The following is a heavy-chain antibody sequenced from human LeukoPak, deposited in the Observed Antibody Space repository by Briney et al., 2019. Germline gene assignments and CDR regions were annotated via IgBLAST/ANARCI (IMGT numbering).Heavy chain of an antibody. CDR2: IYYSGST. CDR3: ARVRGYYDSSGYDY. J-gene: IGHJ4*02. V-gene: IGHV4-59*01. D-gene: IGHD3-22*01. CDR1: GGSISSYY. Sequence: PSETLSLTCTVSGGSISSYYWSWIRQPPGKGLEWIGYIYYSGSTNYNPSLKSRVTISVDTSKNQFSLKLSSVTAADTAVYYCARVRGYYDSSGYDYWGQGTLVTVSS.